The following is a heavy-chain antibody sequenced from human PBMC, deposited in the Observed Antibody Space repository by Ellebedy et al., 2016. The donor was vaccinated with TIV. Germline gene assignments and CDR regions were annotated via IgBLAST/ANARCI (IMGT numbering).Heavy chain of an antibody. CDR3: ARGGGELLRYAFDI. J-gene: IGHJ3*02. Sequence: GESLKISCAASGFTFRTYNTYSMNWVRQAPGKGLEWVSYIGSRTNIIYYADSVKGRFTISRDNAKNSLYLQMNSLRDEDTAVHYCARGGGELLRYAFDIWGHGTMVTVSS. CDR2: IGSRTNII. V-gene: IGHV3-48*02. CDR1: GFTFRTYNTYS. D-gene: IGHD1-26*01.